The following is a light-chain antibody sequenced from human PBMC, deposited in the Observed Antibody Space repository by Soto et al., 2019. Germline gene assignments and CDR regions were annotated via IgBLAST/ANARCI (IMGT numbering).Light chain of an antibody. CDR3: QQDGSSPLT. CDR1: QSVISDY. CDR2: GAS. Sequence: IGLTQSPGTLSLSPGDRATLSCRVSQSVISDYLAWYQQKPGQAPRLLIYGASGRATGIPDRFSGSGSGTDFTLTISRLEPEDFAVYYCQQDGSSPLTFGGGTKVDIK. V-gene: IGKV3-20*01. J-gene: IGKJ4*01.